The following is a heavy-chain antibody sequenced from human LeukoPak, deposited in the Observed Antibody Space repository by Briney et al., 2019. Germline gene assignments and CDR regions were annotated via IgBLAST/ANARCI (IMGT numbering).Heavy chain of an antibody. CDR2: ISGSGGST. CDR3: ARDRVSGSIVVPDDY. J-gene: IGHJ4*02. Sequence: GGSLRLSCAASGFTFSSYAMSWVRQAPGKGLEWVSAISGSGGSTYYADSVKGRFTISRVNSKNTLYLQMNSLRAEDTAVYYCARDRVSGSIVVPDDYWGQGTLVTVSS. CDR1: GFTFSSYA. D-gene: IGHD2-2*01. V-gene: IGHV3-23*01.